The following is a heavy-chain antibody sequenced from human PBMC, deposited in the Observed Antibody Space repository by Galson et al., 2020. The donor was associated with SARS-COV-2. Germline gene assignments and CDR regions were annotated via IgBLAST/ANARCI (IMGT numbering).Heavy chain of an antibody. CDR1: GGTFSSYT. J-gene: IGHJ4*02. CDR3: AREASRYYDSSGYLDY. V-gene: IGHV1-69*04. Sequence: SVKVSCKASGGTFSSYTISWVRQAPGQGLEWMGRIIPILGIANYAQKFQGRVTITADKSTSTAYMELSSLRSEDTAVYYCAREASRYYDSSGYLDYWGQGTLVTVSS. D-gene: IGHD3-22*01. CDR2: IIPILGIA.